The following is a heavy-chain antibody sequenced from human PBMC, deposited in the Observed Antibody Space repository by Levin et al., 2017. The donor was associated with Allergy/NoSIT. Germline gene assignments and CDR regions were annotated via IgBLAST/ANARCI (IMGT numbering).Heavy chain of an antibody. CDR1: GFTFSSYG. Sequence: GESLKISCAASGFTFSSYGMHWVRQAPGKGLEWVAVISYDGSNKYYADSVKGRFTISRDNSKNTLYLQMNSLRAEDTAVYYCAKSRGYYYDSSGYYEGGELDYWGQGTLVTVSS. V-gene: IGHV3-30*18. CDR3: AKSRGYYYDSSGYYEGGELDY. D-gene: IGHD3-22*01. J-gene: IGHJ4*02. CDR2: ISYDGSNK.